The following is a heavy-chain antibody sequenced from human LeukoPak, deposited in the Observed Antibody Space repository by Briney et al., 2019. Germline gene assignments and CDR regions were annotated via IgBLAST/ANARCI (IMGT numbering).Heavy chain of an antibody. CDR1: GGSISSYY. CDR2: IYYSGST. D-gene: IGHD3-10*01. V-gene: IGHV4-59*01. Sequence: SETLSLTCTVSGGSISSYYWSWIRQPPGKGLEWIGHIYYSGSTNYNPSLKSRVTISVDTPKNQFSLKLSSVTAADTAVYYCARAQPQSGYYDFDYWGQGTLVTVSS. CDR3: ARAQPQSGYYDFDY. J-gene: IGHJ4*02.